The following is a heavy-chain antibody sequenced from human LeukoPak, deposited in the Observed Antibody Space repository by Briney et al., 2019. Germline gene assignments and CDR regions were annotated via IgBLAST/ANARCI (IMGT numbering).Heavy chain of an antibody. CDR3: TREGTARWFDP. Sequence: PSETLSLTCTVSGGSISSSSYYWSWIRQSPGKGLEWIGGIYHSGYTFYNPSLKSRVTISVDTSKNQFSLNLNSMTAADTAVYYCTREGTARWFDPWGQGTLVTVSS. D-gene: IGHD1-7*01. CDR2: IYHSGYT. CDR1: GGSISSSSYY. V-gene: IGHV4-39*07. J-gene: IGHJ5*02.